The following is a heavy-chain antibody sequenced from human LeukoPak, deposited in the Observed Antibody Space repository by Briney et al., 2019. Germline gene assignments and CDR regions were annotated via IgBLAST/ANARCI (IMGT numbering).Heavy chain of an antibody. V-gene: IGHV4-59*01. CDR1: GDSLSSYY. J-gene: IGHJ6*03. CDR3: ARYLRKPGDYYMDV. CDR2: IHYSGST. Sequence: PSETLSLTCTVSGDSLSSYYWSWIRQPPGKGLEWIGYIHYSGSTNYNANLKSRVTMSVDTSKNQFSLELNSVTAADMAVYYCARYLRKPGDYYMDVWGKGTTVIVSS.